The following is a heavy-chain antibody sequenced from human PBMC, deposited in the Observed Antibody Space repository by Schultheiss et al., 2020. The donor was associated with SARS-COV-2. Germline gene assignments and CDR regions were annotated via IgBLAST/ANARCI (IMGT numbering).Heavy chain of an antibody. Sequence: ASVKVSCKASGYTFTNYAMHWVRQAPGQRLEWMGWINAGNGNTKYSQKFQGWVTMTRDTSISTAYMELSRLRSDDTAVFYCARARTYYDSSGYQYSYYGMDVWGQGTTVTVAS. V-gene: IGHV1-3*01. J-gene: IGHJ6*02. CDR1: GYTFTNYA. CDR3: ARARTYYDSSGYQYSYYGMDV. CDR2: INAGNGNT. D-gene: IGHD3-22*01.